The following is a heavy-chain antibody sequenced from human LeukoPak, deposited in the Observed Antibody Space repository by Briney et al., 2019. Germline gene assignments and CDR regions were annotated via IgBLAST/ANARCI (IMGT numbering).Heavy chain of an antibody. CDR1: GFTFSSYA. J-gene: IGHJ4*02. CDR2: ISYDGSNK. D-gene: IGHD6-19*01. V-gene: IGHV3-30-3*01. CDR3: ARVSVAGTEELDY. Sequence: GGSLRLSCAASGFTFSSYAMHWVRQAPGKGLEWVAVISYDGSNKYYADSVKGRFTISRDNAKNSLYLQMNSLRAEDTAVYYCARVSVAGTEELDYWGQGTLVTVSS.